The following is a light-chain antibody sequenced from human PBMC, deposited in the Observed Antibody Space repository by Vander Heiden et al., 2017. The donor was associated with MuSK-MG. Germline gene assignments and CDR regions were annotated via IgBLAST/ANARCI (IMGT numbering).Light chain of an antibody. V-gene: IGKV1-39*01. CDR2: AAS. Sequence: IQMTQSPSSLSASVGDRVTITCRASQSISSYLNWYQQKPGKAPKLLIYAASSLQSGVPARFSGSGSRTDFTLTISSLQPEDFATYYCQQSYSTSIFTFGPGTKVDIK. CDR3: QQSYSTSIFT. CDR1: QSISSY. J-gene: IGKJ3*01.